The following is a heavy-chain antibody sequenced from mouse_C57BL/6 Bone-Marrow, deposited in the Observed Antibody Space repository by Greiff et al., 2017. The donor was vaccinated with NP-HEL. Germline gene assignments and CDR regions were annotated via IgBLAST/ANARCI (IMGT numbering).Heavy chain of an antibody. CDR2: INPDSSTI. V-gene: IGHV4-1*01. CDR3: ARHYYGSSFYYFDY. CDR1: GIDFSRYW. Sequence: EVKLVESGGGLVQPGGSLKLSCAASGIDFSRYWMSWVRRAPGKGLEWIGEINPDSSTINYAPSLKDKFIISRDNAKNTLYLQMSKVRSEDTALYYCARHYYGSSFYYFDYWGQGTTLTVSS. D-gene: IGHD1-1*01. J-gene: IGHJ2*01.